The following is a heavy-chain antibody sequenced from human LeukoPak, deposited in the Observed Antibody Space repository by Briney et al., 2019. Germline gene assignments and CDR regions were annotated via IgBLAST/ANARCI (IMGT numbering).Heavy chain of an antibody. CDR3: AGSLAYSSGYYYNDY. J-gene: IGHJ4*02. CDR2: IIPIFGTA. D-gene: IGHD3-22*01. Sequence: GASVKGSCKASGYTFTGYYMHWVRQAPGQGLEWMGGIIPIFGTANYAQKFQGRVTITADESTSTAYMELSSLRSEDTAVYYCAGSLAYSSGYYYNDYWGQGTLVTVSS. V-gene: IGHV1-69*13. CDR1: GYTFTGYY.